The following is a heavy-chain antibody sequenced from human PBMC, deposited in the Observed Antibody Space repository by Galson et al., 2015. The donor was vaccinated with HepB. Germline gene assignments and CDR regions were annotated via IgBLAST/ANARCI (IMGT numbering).Heavy chain of an antibody. CDR2: INTNTGNP. J-gene: IGHJ1*01. CDR3: ARPAETLRYFDWLTYQYFQH. CDR1: GYTFTSYA. V-gene: IGHV7-4-1*02. D-gene: IGHD3-9*01. Sequence: SVKVSCKASGYTFTSYAMNWVRQAPGQGLEWMGWINTNTGNPTYAQGFTGRFVFSLDTSVSTAYLQISSLKAEDTAVYYCARPAETLRYFDWLTYQYFQHWGQGTLVTVPS.